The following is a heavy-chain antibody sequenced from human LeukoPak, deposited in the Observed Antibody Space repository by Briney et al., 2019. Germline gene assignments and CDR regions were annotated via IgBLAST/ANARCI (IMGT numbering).Heavy chain of an antibody. CDR3: ARETIVVVVAATLKFFDY. V-gene: IGHV1-46*01. CDR1: GYTFTSYY. Sequence: ASVKVSCKASGYTFTSYYMHWVRRAPGQGLEWMGIINPSGGSTSYAQKFQGRVTMTRDTSTSTVYMELSSLRSEDTAVYYCARETIVVVVAATLKFFDYWGQGTLVTVSS. D-gene: IGHD2-15*01. J-gene: IGHJ4*02. CDR2: INPSGGST.